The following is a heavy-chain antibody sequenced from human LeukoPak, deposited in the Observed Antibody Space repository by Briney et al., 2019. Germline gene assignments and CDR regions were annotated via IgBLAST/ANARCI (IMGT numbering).Heavy chain of an antibody. Sequence: LRLSCAASGFTFSSYAMSWVRQAPGKGLEWIGYIYHSGSTYYNPSLKSRVTISVDRSKNQFSLKLSSVTAADTAVYYCARGATVTTGLDYWGQGTLVTVSS. D-gene: IGHD4-17*01. V-gene: IGHV4-30-2*01. CDR3: ARGATVTTGLDY. CDR1: GFTFSSYA. CDR2: IYHSGST. J-gene: IGHJ4*02.